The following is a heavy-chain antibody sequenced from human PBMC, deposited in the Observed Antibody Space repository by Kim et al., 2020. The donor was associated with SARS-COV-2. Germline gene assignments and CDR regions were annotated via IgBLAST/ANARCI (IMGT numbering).Heavy chain of an antibody. CDR3: AKDIVEFRGYYGSGRISAGGMDV. CDR1: GFTFGDYA. Sequence: GGSLRLSCAASGFTFGDYAMHWVRQAPGKGLEWVSGTSWNSGIIAYADSVKGRFTISRDNAKNSLYLQMNSLRAEDTALYYCAKDIVEFRGYYGSGRISAGGMDVWGQGTTVTVSS. V-gene: IGHV3-9*01. D-gene: IGHD3-10*01. CDR2: TSWNSGII. J-gene: IGHJ6*02.